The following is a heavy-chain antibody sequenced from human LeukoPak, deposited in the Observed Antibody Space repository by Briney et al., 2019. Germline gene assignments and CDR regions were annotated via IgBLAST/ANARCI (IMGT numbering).Heavy chain of an antibody. Sequence: SETLSLTCTVSGGSISSYYWSWIRQPAGKGLEWIGRIYTSGSTNYNPSLKSRVTMSVDTSKNQFSLKLSSVTAADTAVYYCARGRIVVVVAATPVLNYYYYYYMDVWGKGTTVTVSS. CDR1: GGSISSYY. V-gene: IGHV4-4*07. CDR3: ARGRIVVVVAATPVLNYYYYYYMDV. J-gene: IGHJ6*03. CDR2: IYTSGST. D-gene: IGHD2-15*01.